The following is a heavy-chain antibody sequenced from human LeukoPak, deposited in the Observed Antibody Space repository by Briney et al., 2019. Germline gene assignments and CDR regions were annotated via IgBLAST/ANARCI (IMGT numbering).Heavy chain of an antibody. Sequence: GGSLRLSCAASGFTFSSYAMHWVRQAPGKGLECVASIKQDGSEKYYVDSVKGRFTISRDNTKNPLYLQMNSLRADDTAVYYCARNQWLPFDAFDIWGQGTMVTVSS. V-gene: IGHV3-7*01. J-gene: IGHJ3*02. CDR3: ARNQWLPFDAFDI. D-gene: IGHD5-18*01. CDR1: GFTFSSYA. CDR2: IKQDGSEK.